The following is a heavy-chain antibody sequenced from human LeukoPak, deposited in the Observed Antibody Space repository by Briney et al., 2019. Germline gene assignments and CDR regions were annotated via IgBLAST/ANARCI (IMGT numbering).Heavy chain of an antibody. CDR3: AKGPLTEVAGTTWDY. Sequence: ASVKVSCKASGGTFSSYAISWVRQAPGQGLEWMGGIIPIFGTANYAQKFQGRVTITTDESTSTAYMELSSLRAEDTAVYYCAKGPLTEVAGTTWDYWGQGTLVTVSS. CDR2: IIPIFGTA. V-gene: IGHV1-69*05. D-gene: IGHD6-19*01. J-gene: IGHJ4*02. CDR1: GGTFSSYA.